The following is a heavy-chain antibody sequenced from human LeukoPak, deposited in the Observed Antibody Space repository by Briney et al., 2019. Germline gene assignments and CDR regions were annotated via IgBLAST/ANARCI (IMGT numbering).Heavy chain of an antibody. J-gene: IGHJ6*03. V-gene: IGHV3-20*04. D-gene: IGHD1-26*01. CDR3: ARDPYSGSYGDYYYYYMDV. CDR2: INWNGGRT. CDR1: GFTFDDND. Sequence: PGGSLRLSCVASGFTFDDNDMSWVRQDPGKGLEWVSGINWNGGRTYYADSVKGRFTISRDNAKSSLYLQMNSLRDEDTAVYYCARDPYSGSYGDYYYYYMDVWGKGTTVTISS.